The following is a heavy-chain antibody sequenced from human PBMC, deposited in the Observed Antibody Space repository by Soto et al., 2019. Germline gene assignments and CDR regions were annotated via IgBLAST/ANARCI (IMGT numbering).Heavy chain of an antibody. Sequence: LRLSCAVSGLTVSSNYMSWVRQAPGKGLEWVSIIYSAGSTYYADPVKGRFTISRDNSKNTVYLQMNSLRAEDTAVYYCARVFTDTAKVFDYWGQGTLVTVSS. D-gene: IGHD5-18*01. J-gene: IGHJ4*02. CDR2: IYSAGST. V-gene: IGHV3-53*01. CDR1: GLTVSSNY. CDR3: ARVFTDTAKVFDY.